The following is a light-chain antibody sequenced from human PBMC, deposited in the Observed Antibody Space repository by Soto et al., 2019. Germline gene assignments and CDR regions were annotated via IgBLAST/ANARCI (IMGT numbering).Light chain of an antibody. J-gene: IGKJ5*01. CDR1: QSVSRSY. Sequence: EIVLTQSPGTLSLSPGDRATLSCRASQSVSRSYLGWYQQKPGQAPRLLIYDASSRATGIPARFSGSGSGTDFTLTISSLEPEDFAVYYCQQRSNWPPITFGQGTRLESK. V-gene: IGKV3D-20*02. CDR3: QQRSNWPPIT. CDR2: DAS.